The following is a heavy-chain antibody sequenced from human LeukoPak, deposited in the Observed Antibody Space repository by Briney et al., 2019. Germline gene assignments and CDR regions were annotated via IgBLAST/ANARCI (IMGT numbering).Heavy chain of an antibody. V-gene: IGHV4-4*02. CDR3: ARDWSGPYYFDY. CDR1: GGSITNNW. CDR2: IYHSGST. Sequence: SETLSLTCVVSGGSITNNWWSWVRQPPGKGLEWIGEIYHSGSTTYNPSLKSRVTISVDTSKSQFSLKLTSVTAADTAVYYCARDWSGPYYFDYWGQGTLVTVSS. J-gene: IGHJ4*01. D-gene: IGHD3-3*01.